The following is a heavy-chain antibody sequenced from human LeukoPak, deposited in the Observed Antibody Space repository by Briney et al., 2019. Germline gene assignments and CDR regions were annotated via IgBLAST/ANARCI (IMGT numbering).Heavy chain of an antibody. CDR2: IYSGGST. D-gene: IGHD4-23*01. CDR1: GFTVSSNY. V-gene: IGHV3-53*01. J-gene: IGHJ4*02. Sequence: GGSLRLSCAASGFTVSSNYMNWVRQAPGKGLEWVPLIYSGGSTYYADSVKGRFTISRDNSRNTLYLQMNSLRAEDTAVYYCARVLGGNSYWGQGTLVTVSS. CDR3: ARVLGGNSY.